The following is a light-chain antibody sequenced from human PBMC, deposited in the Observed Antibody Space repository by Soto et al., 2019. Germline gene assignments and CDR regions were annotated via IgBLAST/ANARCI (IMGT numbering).Light chain of an antibody. V-gene: IGKV3-11*01. J-gene: IGKJ4*01. CDR2: DAS. CDR3: QQRRSWPPLT. Sequence: EIVLTQSPATLSLSPGERATLSCRASQIVSNFLAWYQQKPGQAPRLLIYDASTRATGIPARFSGSGSGTDFALTISSLEPADFAVYYCQQRRSWPPLTLGGGTKVEIK. CDR1: QIVSNF.